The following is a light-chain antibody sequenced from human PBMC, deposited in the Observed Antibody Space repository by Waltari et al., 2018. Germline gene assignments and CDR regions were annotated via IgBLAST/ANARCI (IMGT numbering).Light chain of an antibody. V-gene: IGKV3-20*01. J-gene: IGKJ2*01. CDR1: QSVSSNY. Sequence: VLTQSPGTLSLSPGARATLYCRASQSVSSNYLAWYQQRPGQAPRLLIHGSSSRATGIPDRFSGSGSGTDFTLTISRLEPEDFAVYYCQQYGRSWNTFGQGTKLEIK. CDR3: QQYGRSWNT. CDR2: GSS.